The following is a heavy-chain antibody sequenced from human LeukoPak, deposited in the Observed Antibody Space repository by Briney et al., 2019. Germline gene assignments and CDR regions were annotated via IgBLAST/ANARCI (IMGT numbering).Heavy chain of an antibody. CDR1: GGSISSLSYY. Sequence: SSETLSLTCIVSGGSISSLSYYWGWIRQPPGEGLEWIGSIYYSGNTYYNPSLKSRVTISVDTSKNQFSLKLSSVAAADTAVYYCARMLPLWYFDLWARGTLVTVSS. D-gene: IGHD3-10*02. V-gene: IGHV4-39*01. CDR3: ARMLPLWYFDL. CDR2: IYYSGNT. J-gene: IGHJ2*01.